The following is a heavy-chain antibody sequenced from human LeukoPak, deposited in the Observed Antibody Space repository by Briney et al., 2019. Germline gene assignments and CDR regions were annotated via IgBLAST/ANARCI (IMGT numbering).Heavy chain of an antibody. V-gene: IGHV4-59*01. Sequence: SETLSLTCTVSGGSISSYYWSWIRQPPGKGLEWIGYIYYSGSTNYKPSLKSRVTISVDTSKNQFSLKLSSVTAAGTAVYYCARGGYYGSGNDFGFDPWGQGTLVTVSS. CDR1: GGSISSYY. CDR2: IYYSGST. CDR3: ARGGYYGSGNDFGFDP. D-gene: IGHD3-10*01. J-gene: IGHJ5*02.